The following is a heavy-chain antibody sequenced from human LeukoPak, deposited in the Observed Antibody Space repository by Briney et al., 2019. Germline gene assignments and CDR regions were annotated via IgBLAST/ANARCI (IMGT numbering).Heavy chain of an antibody. CDR3: AREYVTMIERYFDY. V-gene: IGHV4-39*02. CDR1: GGSISSSSYY. J-gene: IGHJ4*02. Sequence: PSETLSLTCTVSGGSISSSSYYWGWIRQPPGTGLEWIGSIYYSGSTYYNPSLKSRVTISVDTSKNQFSLKLSSVTAADTAVYYCAREYVTMIERYFDYWGQGTLVTVSS. CDR2: IYYSGST. D-gene: IGHD3-22*01.